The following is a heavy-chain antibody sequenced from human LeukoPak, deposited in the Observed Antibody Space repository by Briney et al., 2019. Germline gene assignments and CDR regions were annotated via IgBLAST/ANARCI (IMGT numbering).Heavy chain of an antibody. CDR2: TSPNSGGT. CDR3: ARDRVAARIMDY. V-gene: IGHV1-2*02. Sequence: ASVKVSCKASGYTFTGYYMHWVRQAPGQGLEWMGWTSPNSGGTNYAQKFQGRVTMTRDTSISTAYMELSRLRSDDTAVYYCARDRVAARIMDYWGQGTLVTVSS. CDR1: GYTFTGYY. J-gene: IGHJ4*02. D-gene: IGHD6-6*01.